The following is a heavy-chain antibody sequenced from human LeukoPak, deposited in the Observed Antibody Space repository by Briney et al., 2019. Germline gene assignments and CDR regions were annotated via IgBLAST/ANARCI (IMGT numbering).Heavy chain of an antibody. D-gene: IGHD4-17*01. J-gene: IGHJ4*02. CDR3: ARDDYGDYGHYFDY. CDR1: GFTFSSYS. V-gene: IGHV3-21*01. CDR2: ISSSSSYI. Sequence: GGSLRLSCAASGFTFSSYSMNWVRQAPGKGLEWVSSISSSSSYIYYADSAKGRFTISRDNAKNSLYLQMNSLRAEDTAVYYCARDDYGDYGHYFDYWGQGTLVTVSS.